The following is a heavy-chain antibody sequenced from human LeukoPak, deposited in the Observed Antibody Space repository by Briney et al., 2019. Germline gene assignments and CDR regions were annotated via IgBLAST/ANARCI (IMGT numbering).Heavy chain of an antibody. CDR3: ARNGAPEQF. CDR2: IYPSNGNT. CDR1: VYSFTTFY. V-gene: IGHV1-46*01. J-gene: IGHJ4*02. D-gene: IGHD1-14*01. Sequence: ASVKVSCETSVYSFTTFYIHCVRQAPGQGLGWMGLIYPSNGNTESPRKFQGRFTMTADASTGTVYMGIRSLRSEDTAVYFCARNGAPEQFWGQGTLVTVSS.